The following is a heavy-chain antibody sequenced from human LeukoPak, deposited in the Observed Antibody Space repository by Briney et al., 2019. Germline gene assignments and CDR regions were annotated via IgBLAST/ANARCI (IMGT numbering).Heavy chain of an antibody. Sequence: PSETLSLTCAVYGGSFSGYYWSWIGQPPGKGLKWIGYIYYSGSTNYNPSLKSRVTISVDTSKNQFSLKLSSVTAADTAVYYCARGGGWSPYYFDYWGQGTLVTVSS. J-gene: IGHJ4*02. V-gene: IGHV4-59*01. CDR2: IYYSGST. D-gene: IGHD6-19*01. CDR1: GGSFSGYY. CDR3: ARGGGWSPYYFDY.